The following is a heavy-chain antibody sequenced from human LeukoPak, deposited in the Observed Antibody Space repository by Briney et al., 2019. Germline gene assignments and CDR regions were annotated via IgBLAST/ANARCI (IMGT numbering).Heavy chain of an antibody. CDR2: ISGTGGNT. J-gene: IGHJ6*02. CDR1: GFTFSDHY. D-gene: IGHD1-26*01. V-gene: IGHV3-23*01. Sequence: PGGSLRLSCAASGFTFSDHYMDWVAQAPGKGLEWVSGISGTGGNTYYADSVKGWFTISRDNAKNTLYLQMNSLRAEDTAVFYCAKDREYSGSYRPGPTRYYYGMDVWGQGTTVTVSS. CDR3: AKDREYSGSYRPGPTRYYYGMDV.